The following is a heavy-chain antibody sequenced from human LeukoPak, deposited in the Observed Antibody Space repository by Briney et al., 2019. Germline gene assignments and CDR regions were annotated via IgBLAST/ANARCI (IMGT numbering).Heavy chain of an antibody. V-gene: IGHV3-7*01. CDR2: IKQDGSEK. J-gene: IGHJ4*02. CDR3: ARDDRALPRDY. Sequence: GGSLRLSCAASGFTFSSYWMSWVRQAPGKGLEWVANIKQDGSEKYYVDSVKGRFTISRDNAKNTLYLQMNSLRAEDTAVYYCARDDRALPRDYWGQGTLVTVSS. D-gene: IGHD1-26*01. CDR1: GFTFSSYW.